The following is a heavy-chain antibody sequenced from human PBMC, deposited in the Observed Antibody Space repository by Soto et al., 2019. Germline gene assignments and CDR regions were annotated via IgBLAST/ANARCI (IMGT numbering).Heavy chain of an antibody. CDR3: ALITDFWSGHYTDY. V-gene: IGHV4-59*01. J-gene: IGHJ4*02. D-gene: IGHD3-3*01. CDR2: IYYSGST. Sequence: SETLSLTCTVSGGSISSYYWGWIRQPPGKGLEWIGYIYYSGSTNYNPSLKSRVTISVDTSKNQFSLKLSSVTAADTAVYYCALITDFWSGHYTDYWGQGTLVTVSS. CDR1: GGSISSYY.